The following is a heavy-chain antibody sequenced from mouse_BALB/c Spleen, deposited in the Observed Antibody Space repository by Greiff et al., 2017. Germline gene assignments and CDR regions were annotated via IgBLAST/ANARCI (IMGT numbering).Heavy chain of an antibody. D-gene: IGHD2-1*01. CDR3: TRSGGNYEYFDV. J-gene: IGHJ1*01. V-gene: IGHV1-69*02. CDR1: GYTFTSYW. CDR2: IYPSDSYT. Sequence: VQLQQPGAELVRPGASVKLSCKASGYTFTSYWINWVKQRPGQGLEWIGNIYPSDSYTNYNQKFKDKATLTVDKSSSTAYMQLSSPTSEDSAVYYCTRSGGNYEYFDVWGAGTTVTVSS.